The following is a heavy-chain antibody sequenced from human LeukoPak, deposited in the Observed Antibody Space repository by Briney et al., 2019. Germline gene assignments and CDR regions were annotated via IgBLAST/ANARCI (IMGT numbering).Heavy chain of an antibody. V-gene: IGHV4-61*02. CDR1: SGSISSPPYY. CDR3: ARGPGSATKGAFDI. CDR2: IYSSGIF. Sequence: SQTLSLTCTVSSGSISSPPYYWSWIRQPAGKEVEWIGRIYSSGIFDYNPSLKSRVTLSIDTSKNSFSLRLSSVTATDTAVYYCARGPGSATKGAFDIWGQGTMVTVSS. J-gene: IGHJ3*02. D-gene: IGHD2-8*01.